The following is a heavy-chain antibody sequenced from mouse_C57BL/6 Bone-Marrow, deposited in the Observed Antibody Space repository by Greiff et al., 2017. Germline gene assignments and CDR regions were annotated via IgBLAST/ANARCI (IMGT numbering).Heavy chain of an antibody. CDR3: AKGRVIYYDYDGGYYFDY. D-gene: IGHD2-4*01. CDR2: INPSNGGT. V-gene: IGHV1-53*01. Sequence: QAQLQQPGTELVKPGASVKLSCKASGYTFTSYWMHWVKQRPGQGLEWIGNINPSNGGTNYNEKFKSKATLTVDKSSSTAYMQLSSLTSEDSAVYYCAKGRVIYYDYDGGYYFDYWGQGTTLTVSS. J-gene: IGHJ2*01. CDR1: GYTFTSYW.